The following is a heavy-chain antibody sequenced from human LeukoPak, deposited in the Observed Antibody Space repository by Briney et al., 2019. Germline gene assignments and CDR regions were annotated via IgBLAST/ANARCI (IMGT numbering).Heavy chain of an antibody. D-gene: IGHD3-22*01. CDR2: IRYDGSNK. V-gene: IGHV3-30*02. CDR3: AKITTYYYDSSGYRDY. Sequence: PGGSLRLSCAASGFPLSSYAMSWVRQAPGKGLEWVAFIRYDGSNKYYADSVKGRFTISRDNSKNTLYLQMNSLRAEDTAVYYCAKITTYYYDSSGYRDYWGQGTLVTVSS. J-gene: IGHJ4*02. CDR1: GFPLSSYA.